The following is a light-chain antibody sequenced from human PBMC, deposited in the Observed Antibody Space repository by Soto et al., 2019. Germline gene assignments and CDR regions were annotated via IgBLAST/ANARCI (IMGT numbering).Light chain of an antibody. J-gene: IGLJ1*01. CDR1: SSDVGRYNL. Sequence: QSVLTQPASVSGSPGQSIIISCNGTSSDVGRYNLVSWYQRQPGKAPKLMMYEVGKRASGVSNRFSGSKSGSSASLTVSGLQTEDEGDYFCCSFAPNNTFVFGPGTKVTVL. CDR2: EVG. V-gene: IGLV2-23*02. CDR3: CSFAPNNTFV.